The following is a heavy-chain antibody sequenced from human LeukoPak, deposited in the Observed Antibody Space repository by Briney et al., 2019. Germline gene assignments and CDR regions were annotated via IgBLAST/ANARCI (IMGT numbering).Heavy chain of an antibody. CDR2: VSSGGDIT. CDR3: ARDMDKLGDYYGMDV. V-gene: IGHV3-11*01. J-gene: IGHJ6*02. D-gene: IGHD3-16*01. Sequence: GGSLRLSCAASGFTFSSYAMSWIRQAPGKGLEWLSIVSSGGDITTYADSVKGRFTISRDNTRNLLFLQMNNLRAEDTAVYYCARDMDKLGDYYGMDVWGQGTTVVVPS. CDR1: GFTFSSYA.